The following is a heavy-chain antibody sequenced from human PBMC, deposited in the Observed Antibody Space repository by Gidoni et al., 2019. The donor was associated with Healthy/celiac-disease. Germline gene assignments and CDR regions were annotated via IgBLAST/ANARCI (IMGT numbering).Heavy chain of an antibody. J-gene: IGHJ4*02. V-gene: IGHV3-30-3*01. CDR3: ARGGPVVGATPGDY. Sequence: QVQLVESGGGVVQPGRSLRLSCAASGFTFSSYAMHWVRQAPGKGLEWVAVISYDGSNKYYADSVKGRFTISRDNSKNTLYLQMNSLRAEDTAVYYCARGGPVVGATPGDYWGQGTLVTVSS. CDR1: GFTFSSYA. CDR2: ISYDGSNK. D-gene: IGHD1-26*01.